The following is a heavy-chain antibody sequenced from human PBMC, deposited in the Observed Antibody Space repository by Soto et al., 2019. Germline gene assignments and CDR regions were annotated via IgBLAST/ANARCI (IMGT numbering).Heavy chain of an antibody. CDR3: ARAPRGNYGYPSYFDY. V-gene: IGHV4-59*01. CDR1: GGSISSYY. CDR2: IYYSGST. J-gene: IGHJ4*02. Sequence: SETLSLTCTVSGGSISSYYWSWIRQPPGKGLEWIGYIYYSGSTNYNPSLKSRVTISVDTSKNQFSLKLSSVTAADTAVYYCARAPRGNYGYPSYFDYWGQGTLVTVSA. D-gene: IGHD3-10*01.